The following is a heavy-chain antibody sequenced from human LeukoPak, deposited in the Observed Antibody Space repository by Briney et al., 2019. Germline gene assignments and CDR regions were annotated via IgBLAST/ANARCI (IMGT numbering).Heavy chain of an antibody. CDR1: GLTFSGSG. V-gene: IGHV3-73*01. CDR2: IGRQGDSDAT. Sequence: GGSLRLSCAASGLTFSGSGIHWVRQASGKGLEWLGRIGRQGDSDATRYAASLKGKFTISRVDSRNTAYLQMNSLKTEDTAVYYWAGSYNFLTGLNYWGQGTLVTVSS. D-gene: IGHD3-9*01. CDR3: AGSYNFLTGLNY. J-gene: IGHJ4*02.